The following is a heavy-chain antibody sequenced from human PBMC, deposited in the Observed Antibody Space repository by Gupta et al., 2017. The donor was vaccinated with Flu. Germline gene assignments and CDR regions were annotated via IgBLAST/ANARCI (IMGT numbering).Heavy chain of an antibody. V-gene: IGHV1-8*01. Sequence: QVQLVQSGAEVKKPGASVKVSCKASGYTFTSYDINWLRQAPGQGLEWMGWMNPNSGNTGYAQKFQGRVTMTRNTSIRTAYMEVSSLRSEDTAVFYCARCASFGYSGYVCYFDYWGQGTLVTVSS. CDR3: ARCASFGYSGYVCYFDY. J-gene: IGHJ4*02. D-gene: IGHD5-12*01. CDR2: MNPNSGNT. CDR1: GYTFTSYD.